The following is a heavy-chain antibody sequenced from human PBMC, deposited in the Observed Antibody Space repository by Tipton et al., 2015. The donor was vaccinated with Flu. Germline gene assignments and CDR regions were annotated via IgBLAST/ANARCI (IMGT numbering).Heavy chain of an antibody. CDR2: IHHSGST. CDR3: AREGRNSGGLDY. D-gene: IGHD1-26*01. J-gene: IGHJ4*02. Sequence: TLSLTCTVSGYSISSGYYWGWIRQPPGKGLEWIGSIHHSGSTYQNPSLESRVTISVDTSKSQFSLKLSSVTAADTAVYFCAREGRNSGGLDYWGQGTLVTVSS. CDR1: GYSISSGYY. V-gene: IGHV4-38-2*02.